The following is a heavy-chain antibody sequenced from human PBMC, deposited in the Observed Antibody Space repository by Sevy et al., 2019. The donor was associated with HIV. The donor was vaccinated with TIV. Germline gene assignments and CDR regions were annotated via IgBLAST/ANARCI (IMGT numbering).Heavy chain of an antibody. CDR3: ATPRPTPGAHYFDS. Sequence: SETLSLTCTVSGGPMRSSGHYWTWIRQHPGKGLELVGYIYYSGSTYYNPSLKSRLAISIDTSQNQLSLKLSSVTAADTAIYYCATPRPTPGAHYFDSWGQGILVTVSS. CDR2: IYYSGST. D-gene: IGHD4-17*01. V-gene: IGHV4-31*03. CDR1: GGPMRSSGHY. J-gene: IGHJ4*02.